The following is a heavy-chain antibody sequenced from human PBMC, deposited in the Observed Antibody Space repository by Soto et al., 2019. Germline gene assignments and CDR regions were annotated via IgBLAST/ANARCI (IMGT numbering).Heavy chain of an antibody. D-gene: IGHD2-8*01. Sequence: SETLSLTCTVSGASISSGDYYWTWIRQPPGKGLEWIGYIFHSGSTYYSPSLRSRLTISVDTSKNQFSLKLSSVTAADTAVHYCASRPGYCTNGVCYNHFDYWGQGALVTVSS. CDR1: GASISSGDYY. J-gene: IGHJ4*02. V-gene: IGHV4-30-4*01. CDR2: IFHSGST. CDR3: ASRPGYCTNGVCYNHFDY.